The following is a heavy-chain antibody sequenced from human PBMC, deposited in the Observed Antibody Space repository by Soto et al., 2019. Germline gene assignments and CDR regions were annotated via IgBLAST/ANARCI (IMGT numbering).Heavy chain of an antibody. CDR3: ARADIVVVVAAAASGWFDP. D-gene: IGHD2-15*01. J-gene: IGHJ5*02. CDR1: GGSISSGGYY. V-gene: IGHV4-31*03. Sequence: QVQLQESGPGLVKPSQTLSLTCTVSGGSISSGGYYWSWIRQHPGKGLEWIGYIYYSGSTYYNPSLKRRVTISVDTSKNQFSLKLSSVTAADTAVYYCARADIVVVVAAAASGWFDPWGQGTLVTVSS. CDR2: IYYSGST.